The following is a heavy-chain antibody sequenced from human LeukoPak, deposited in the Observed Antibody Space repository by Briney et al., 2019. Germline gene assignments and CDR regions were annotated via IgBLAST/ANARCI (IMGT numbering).Heavy chain of an antibody. D-gene: IGHD2-2*01. CDR1: GGSISSSSYY. V-gene: IGHV4-39*01. CDR2: IYYSGST. Sequence: SETLSLTCTVSGGSISSSSYYWGWIRQPPGKGLEWIGSIYYSGSTYYNPSLKSRVTISVDTSKNQFSLKLSSVTAADTAVYYCARLRVPAATEYYFDYWGQGTLVTVSS. CDR3: ARLRVPAATEYYFDY. J-gene: IGHJ4*02.